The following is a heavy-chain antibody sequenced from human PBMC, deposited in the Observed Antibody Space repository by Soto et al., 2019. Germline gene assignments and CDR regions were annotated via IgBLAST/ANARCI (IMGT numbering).Heavy chain of an antibody. J-gene: IGHJ6*02. V-gene: IGHV3-13*05. CDR3: ARTDRDFYGLDV. Sequence: EVQLVESGGGLVQPGGSLRLSCEASGFTFRNDDMHWVRQGTGKGLEWVSGISAAGDPDYADSVEGRFTISRENAQNSFFLQMNSLRVGVTAVYYCARTDRDFYGLDVWGQGTTVIVSS. CDR1: GFTFRNDD. CDR2: ISAAGDP.